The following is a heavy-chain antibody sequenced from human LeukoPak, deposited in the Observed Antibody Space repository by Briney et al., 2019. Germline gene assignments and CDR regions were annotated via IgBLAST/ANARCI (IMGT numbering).Heavy chain of an antibody. D-gene: IGHD4-11*01. CDR3: ARDSYSTDYNWFDP. V-gene: IGHV1-2*02. CDR1: GYTFTGYY. J-gene: IGHJ5*02. Sequence: GASVRVSCKTSGYTFTGYYIHWVRQAPGQGLEWMGWINPNTGGTNFVRKFQGRVTTTGDTSISTVYMELSRLTSDDTAVYYCARDSYSTDYNWFDPWGQGTLVTVSS. CDR2: INPNTGGT.